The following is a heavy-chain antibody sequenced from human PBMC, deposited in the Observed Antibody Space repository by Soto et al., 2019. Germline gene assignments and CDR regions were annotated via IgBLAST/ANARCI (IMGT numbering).Heavy chain of an antibody. J-gene: IGHJ4*02. CDR2: IKQDGSEK. CDR1: GFIFGNYW. Sequence: EVQLVESGGGLVQPGGSLRLSCAASGFIFGNYWMTWIRQAPGKGLEWVGNIKQDGSEKYFADSVKGRFSISRDNAENSLYLQMHSLRVVYSAVYYCARDFRFAEDFWGQGTLVTVSS. D-gene: IGHD3-3*01. CDR3: ARDFRFAEDF. V-gene: IGHV3-7*01.